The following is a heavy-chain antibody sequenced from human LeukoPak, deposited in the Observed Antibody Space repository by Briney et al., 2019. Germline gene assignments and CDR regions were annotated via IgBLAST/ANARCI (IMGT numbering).Heavy chain of an antibody. Sequence: PGGSLRLSCAASGFSFSNHGMHWVRQAPGKRLEWVAVIWDDGNNKRYANSVNGRFTISRDNSENTLYLQMNGLTAEDTAMYYCARDSCQDYYGRFDPWGQGTLVIVSS. CDR2: IWDDGNNK. J-gene: IGHJ5*02. V-gene: IGHV3-33*01. D-gene: IGHD3-10*01. CDR3: ARDSCQDYYGRFDP. CDR1: GFSFSNHG.